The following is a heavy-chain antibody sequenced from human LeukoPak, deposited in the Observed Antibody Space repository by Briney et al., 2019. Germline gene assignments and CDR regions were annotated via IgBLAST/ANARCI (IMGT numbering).Heavy chain of an antibody. V-gene: IGHV4-28*01. CDR3: ARCRKDSGSYPFDY. Sequence: SETLSLTCTVSGDSINSLDLWSWIRQPPGKGLEWIGYIYHSGSTYYNPSLKSRVTISVDRSKNQFSLKLSSVTAADTAVYYCARCRKDSGSYPFDYWGQGTLVTVSS. J-gene: IGHJ4*02. CDR1: GDSINSLDL. CDR2: IYHSGST. D-gene: IGHD1-26*01.